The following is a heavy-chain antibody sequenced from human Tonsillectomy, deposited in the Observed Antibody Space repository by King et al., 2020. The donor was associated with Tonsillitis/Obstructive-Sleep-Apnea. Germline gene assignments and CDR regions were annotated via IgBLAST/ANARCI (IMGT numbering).Heavy chain of an antibody. J-gene: IGHJ4*02. Sequence: GQLVQSGGGLVQPGESLRLSCAASGFTFSSYAMHWVRQAPGKGLEFVSAINFNGGSTYYANSVKGRFTISRDNSRYTLYLQMGSLRADDMAVYYCAREAYDTSGSCDYWGQGTLVTVSS. CDR2: INFNGGST. CDR1: GFTFSSYA. D-gene: IGHD3-22*01. V-gene: IGHV3-64*01. CDR3: AREAYDTSGSCDY.